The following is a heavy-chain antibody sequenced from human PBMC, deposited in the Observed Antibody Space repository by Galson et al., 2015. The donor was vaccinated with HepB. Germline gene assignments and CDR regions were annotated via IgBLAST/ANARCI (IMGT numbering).Heavy chain of an antibody. CDR2: IIPVLDIT. V-gene: IGHV1-69*02. Sequence: SVTVSCKASGGAFDKYNFNWVRQAPGQGLEWMGKIIPVLDITKYAQKFQGRVTITADTSTSTAYMELSSLRSDDTALYYCARSHYYDSSPFDSWGQGTLVTVSS. CDR1: GGAFDKYN. CDR3: ARSHYYDSSPFDS. D-gene: IGHD3-22*01. J-gene: IGHJ4*02.